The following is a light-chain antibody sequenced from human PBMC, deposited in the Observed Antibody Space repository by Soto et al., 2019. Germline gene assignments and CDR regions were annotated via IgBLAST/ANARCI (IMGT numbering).Light chain of an antibody. Sequence: QSVLTQPPSVSGAPGQRVTISCTGSSSNIGAGYDVHWYQQLPGRAPKLLIYGNTNRPSGVPDRFSGSKSGTSASLGITGLQAEDEADYYCLSFDSSLSVVFGGGTQLTVL. CDR3: LSFDSSLSVV. V-gene: IGLV1-40*01. J-gene: IGLJ2*01. CDR2: GNT. CDR1: SSNIGAGYD.